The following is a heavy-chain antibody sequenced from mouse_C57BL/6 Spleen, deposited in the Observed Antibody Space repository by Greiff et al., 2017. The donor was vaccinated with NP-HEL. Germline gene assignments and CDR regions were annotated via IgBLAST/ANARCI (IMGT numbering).Heavy chain of an antibody. CDR1: GYTFTDYY. Sequence: VQRVESGAELVRPGASVKLSCKASGYTFTDYYINWVKQRPGQGLEWIARIYPGSGNTYYNEKFKGKATLTAEKSSSTAYMQLSSLTSEDSAVYFCARAPYYYGSSPYAMDYWGQGTSVTVSS. CDR2: IYPGSGNT. D-gene: IGHD1-1*01. J-gene: IGHJ4*01. CDR3: ARAPYYYGSSPYAMDY. V-gene: IGHV1-76*01.